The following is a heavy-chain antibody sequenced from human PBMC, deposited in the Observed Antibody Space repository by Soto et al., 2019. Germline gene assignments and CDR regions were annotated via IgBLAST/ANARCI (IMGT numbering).Heavy chain of an antibody. CDR1: GVSFNSYD. D-gene: IGHD2-15*01. CDR3: ARISRYCSGGDCHA. CDR2: ISYDGSNT. V-gene: IGHV3-30*03. J-gene: IGHJ5*02. Sequence: QAHLVESGGGVVQPGTSLRLSCAASGVSFNSYDMHWFRQAPGKGPEWVAIISYDGSNTYYSDSVRGRFTISRDNSKDTLYLQMHSLRSEDTAIYYCARISRYCSGGDCHAWGQGTQVTVSS.